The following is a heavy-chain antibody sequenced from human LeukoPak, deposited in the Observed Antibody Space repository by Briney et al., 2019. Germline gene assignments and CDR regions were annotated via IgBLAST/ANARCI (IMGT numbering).Heavy chain of an antibody. CDR1: GSGFTFNNYW. J-gene: IGHJ4*02. CDR3: ATLISGWSLY. V-gene: IGHV3-74*01. Sequence: PGGSLRLSCAASGSGFTFNNYWMHWVRQAPGKGLVWASRINGDGSTTSYADSVRGRFTISRDNAKNTLYLQMNSLRAEDTAVYYCATLISGWSLYWGQGTLVTVSS. D-gene: IGHD6-19*01. CDR2: INGDGSTT.